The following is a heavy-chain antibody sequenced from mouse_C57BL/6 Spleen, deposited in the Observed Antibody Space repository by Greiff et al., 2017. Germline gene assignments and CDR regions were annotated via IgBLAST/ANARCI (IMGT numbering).Heavy chain of an antibody. Sequence: VKLQQPGAELVKPGASVKLSCKASGYPFTSYWMPWVKKRPGRGLEWIGRIYPSRGGTKYNENLKSKATLTVDKPSSTAYMQLSSLTSEDSAVYYCARYGSDYFDDWGQGTTLTVSS. D-gene: IGHD1-1*01. CDR2: IYPSRGGT. CDR3: ARYGSDYFDD. V-gene: IGHV1-72*01. J-gene: IGHJ2*01. CDR1: GYPFTSYW.